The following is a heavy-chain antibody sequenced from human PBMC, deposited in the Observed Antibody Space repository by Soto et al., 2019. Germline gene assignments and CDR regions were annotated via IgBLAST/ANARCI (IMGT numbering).Heavy chain of an antibody. CDR2: ISGSGGST. D-gene: IGHD2-2*01. CDR1: GFTFSSYA. Sequence: GGSLRLSCAASGFTFSSYAMSWVRQAPGKGLEWVSAISGSGGSTYYADSVKGRFTISRDNSKNTLYLQMNSLRAEDTAVYYCAKRGGWDIVVVPAAMVAGGFDVWGKGTTVTVSS. V-gene: IGHV3-23*01. CDR3: AKRGGWDIVVVPAAMVAGGFDV. J-gene: IGHJ6*04.